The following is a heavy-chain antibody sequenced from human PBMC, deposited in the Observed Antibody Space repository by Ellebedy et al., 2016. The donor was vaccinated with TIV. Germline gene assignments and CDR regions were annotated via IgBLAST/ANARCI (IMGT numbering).Heavy chain of an antibody. Sequence: GESLKISCAASGFTFSSYSMNWVRQAPGKGLEWVSSISVSGSTTYYADSVKGRFTISRDNSKNTVYLQMNSRRADDTAIYYCAARLRGTGSYFAWGDWGQGTLVTVSS. J-gene: IGHJ4*02. CDR2: ISVSGSTT. CDR3: AARLRGTGSYFAWGD. D-gene: IGHD1-26*01. V-gene: IGHV3-23*01. CDR1: GFTFSSYS.